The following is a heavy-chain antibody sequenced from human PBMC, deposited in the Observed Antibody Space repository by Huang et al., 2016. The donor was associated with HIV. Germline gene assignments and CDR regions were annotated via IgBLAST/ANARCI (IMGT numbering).Heavy chain of an antibody. V-gene: IGHV3-48*01. J-gene: IGHJ5*02. D-gene: IGHD3-3*01. CDR3: ARRVNTIRPASNWLDP. Sequence: EVQLVESGGGLVQRGGSLRLSCAASGFTFSGYAMNWVRQAPGKGLEWVSYISSSVSTTYYATSVKGRFTISRDNAKKSLFLQMKSLRAEDTAVYYCARRVNTIRPASNWLDPWGQGTLVTVSS. CDR1: GFTFSGYA. CDR2: ISSSVSTT.